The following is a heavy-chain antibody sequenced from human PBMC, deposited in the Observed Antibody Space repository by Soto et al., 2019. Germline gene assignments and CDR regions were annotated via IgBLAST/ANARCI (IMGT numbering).Heavy chain of an antibody. D-gene: IGHD3-3*01. J-gene: IGHJ6*02. CDR3: AREVTIFGVVKDYYYYGMDV. CDR2: INPSGGST. Sequence: ASVKVSCKASGYTFTSYYMHWVRQAPGQGLEWMGIINPSGGSTSYAQKFQGRVTMTRDTSTSTVYMELSSLRSEDTAVYYCAREVTIFGVVKDYYYYGMDVWGQGTTVTVSS. CDR1: GYTFTSYY. V-gene: IGHV1-46*01.